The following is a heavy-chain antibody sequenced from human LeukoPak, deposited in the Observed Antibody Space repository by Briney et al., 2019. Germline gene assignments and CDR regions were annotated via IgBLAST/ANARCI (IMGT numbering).Heavy chain of an antibody. CDR1: GTPFRSDA. V-gene: IGHV1-69*04. D-gene: IGHD2-2*01. J-gene: IGHJ6*03. Sequence: SLKVSCKASGTPFRSDAWNWVRQAPGQGLEWMGRIIPMIGITNYAQKFQGRVTITADTSTSTVYMDLSSLTSEDTAVYYCARAVRIPYSRYCSSTSCPDYYYYYMDVWGKGTTVTVSS. CDR2: IIPMIGIT. CDR3: ARAVRIPYSRYCSSTSCPDYYYYYMDV.